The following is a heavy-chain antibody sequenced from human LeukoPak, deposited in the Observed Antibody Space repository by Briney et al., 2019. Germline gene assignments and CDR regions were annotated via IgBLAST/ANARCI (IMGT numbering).Heavy chain of an antibody. V-gene: IGHV1-2*02. J-gene: IGHJ4*02. CDR1: GYTFTGYY. D-gene: IGHD2-2*01. Sequence: ASVEVSCKASGYTFTGYYMHWVRQAPGQGLEWMGWINPNSGGTNYAQKFQGRVTMTRDTSISTAYMELSRLRSDDTAVYYCATRGYCSSTSCPDYWGQGTLVTVSS. CDR2: INPNSGGT. CDR3: ATRGYCSSTSCPDY.